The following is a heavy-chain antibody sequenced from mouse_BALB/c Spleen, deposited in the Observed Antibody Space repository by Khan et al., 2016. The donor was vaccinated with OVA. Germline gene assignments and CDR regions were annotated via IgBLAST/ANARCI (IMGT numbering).Heavy chain of an antibody. V-gene: IGHV5-6*01. CDR3: ASHLTGSFAY. CDR1: GFTFSTYG. Sequence: EVELVESGGDLVKPGGSLRLSCAASGFTFSTYGMYWVRQPPDKRLEWVATINSDGDYTYYPDTVKGRFTISRNNAENTLYLQMSSLKSEDTAIYYCASHLTGSFAYWGQGTLVTVSA. D-gene: IGHD4-1*01. J-gene: IGHJ3*01. CDR2: INSDGDYT.